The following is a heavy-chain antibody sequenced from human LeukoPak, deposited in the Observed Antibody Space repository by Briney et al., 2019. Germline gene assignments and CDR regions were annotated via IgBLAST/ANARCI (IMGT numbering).Heavy chain of an antibody. D-gene: IGHD3-16*01. V-gene: IGHV3-33*01. CDR2: IWSDGSNK. CDR1: GFTFSNYG. Sequence: QPGRSLRLSCAASGFTFSNYGMHWIRQAPGRGLEWVAVIWSDGSNKYYADSVKGRFTISRDNSKNTLYLQMNSLRAEDTAVYYCARGGELGVWDWLDPWGQGTLVTVSS. CDR3: ARGGELGVWDWLDP. J-gene: IGHJ5*02.